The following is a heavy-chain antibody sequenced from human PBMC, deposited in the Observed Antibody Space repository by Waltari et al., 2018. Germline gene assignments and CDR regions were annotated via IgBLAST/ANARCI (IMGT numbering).Heavy chain of an antibody. CDR3: ARTLLGYSSGWTYFDS. V-gene: IGHV1-69*05. J-gene: IGHJ4*02. Sequence: VQSQVQLVQSGAEVKVSCKASGGTFSNYAMSWVRQAPGQGLEWMGGIIPKYGTANNAQKFHGRLTIITDESTNTAQMELSSLRSEDTAVYYCARTLLGYSSGWTYFDSWGQGTLVTVSS. D-gene: IGHD6-19*01. CDR2: IIPKYGTA. CDR1: GGTFSNYA.